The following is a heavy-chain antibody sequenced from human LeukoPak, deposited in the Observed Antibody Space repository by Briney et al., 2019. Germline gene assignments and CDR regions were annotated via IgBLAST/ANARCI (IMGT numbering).Heavy chain of an antibody. J-gene: IGHJ3*02. V-gene: IGHV4-59*12. CDR2: IYYSGST. Sequence: SETLXLTCTVSGGSISSYYWSWVRQPPGKGLEWIGYIYYSGSTNYNPSLKSRVTISVDTSKNQFSLKLNSVTAADTAVYYCAKSSGYGLIDIWGQGTMVTVSS. D-gene: IGHD3-22*01. CDR1: GGSISSYY. CDR3: AKSSGYGLIDI.